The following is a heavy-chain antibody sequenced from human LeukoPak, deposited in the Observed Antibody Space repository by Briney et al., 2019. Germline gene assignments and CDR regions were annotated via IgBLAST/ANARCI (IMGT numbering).Heavy chain of an antibody. CDR1: GYTFTSYD. Sequence: GASVKVSCKASGYTFTSYDINWVRQATGQGLEWMGRMNPNSGNTGYAQKFQGRVTITRNTTISTAYMELSSLRSEDTAVYYCARVCSSTSCHNDAFDIWGQGTMVTVSS. D-gene: IGHD2-2*02. CDR3: ARVCSSTSCHNDAFDI. J-gene: IGHJ3*02. CDR2: MNPNSGNT. V-gene: IGHV1-8*03.